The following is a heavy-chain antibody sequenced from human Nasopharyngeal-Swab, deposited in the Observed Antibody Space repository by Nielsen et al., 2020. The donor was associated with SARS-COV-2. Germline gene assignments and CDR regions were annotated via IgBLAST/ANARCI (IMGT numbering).Heavy chain of an antibody. CDR1: GGRVSNYR. CDR2: INGDGSSL. CDR3: ARGRGSSTSMIGY. V-gene: IGHV3-74*01. D-gene: IGHD2/OR15-2a*01. J-gene: IGHJ4*02. Sequence: GGAKGGKCGARGGRVSNYRMHWVRQAPGKGLVWVSRINGDGSSLNYADFVKGRFTISTDNAKSTLYLEMNSLRAEDTAVYYCARGRGSSTSMIGYWGQGTLVTVSS.